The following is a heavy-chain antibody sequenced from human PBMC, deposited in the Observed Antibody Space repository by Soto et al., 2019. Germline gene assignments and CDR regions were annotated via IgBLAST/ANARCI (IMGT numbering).Heavy chain of an antibody. J-gene: IGHJ4*02. Sequence: QVQLVQSGAEVKRPGSSVKVSCNVSGGTLSSYGFNWVRQAPGQGLEWMGGIIPMFGITNHTQKFQDRITISADASTTTAYMELRSLGADDTAIYYCASDRGYGLVNGGQGTLRTVSS. D-gene: IGHD2-15*01. CDR2: IIPMFGIT. CDR3: ASDRGYGLVN. V-gene: IGHV1-69*12. CDR1: GGTLSSYG.